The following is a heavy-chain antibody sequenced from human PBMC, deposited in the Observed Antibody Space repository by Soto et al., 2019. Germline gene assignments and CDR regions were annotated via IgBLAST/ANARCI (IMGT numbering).Heavy chain of an antibody. J-gene: IGHJ5*01. CDR2: IYKRTTT. CDR3: ARGRYCLTGRCFPNWVDS. Sequence: QVHLLESGPGLVKPSQTLSLTCSVSGDSISTVDYFWAWIRQPPGQALEYIGYIYKRTTTYYNPSFESRVAITLDTSKSQFSLNVTSVTAADTAVYFCARGRYCLTGRCFPNWVDSWGQGTLVTVSS. D-gene: IGHD2-15*01. CDR1: GDSISTVDYF. V-gene: IGHV4-30-4*01.